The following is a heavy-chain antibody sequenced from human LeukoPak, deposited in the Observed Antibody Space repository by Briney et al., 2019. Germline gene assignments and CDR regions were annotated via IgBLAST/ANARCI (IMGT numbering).Heavy chain of an antibody. CDR1: GGTFSSYA. D-gene: IGHD6-6*01. CDR3: ATTGSSSDDAFDI. J-gene: IGHJ3*02. V-gene: IGHV1-69*13. CDR2: IIPIFGTA. Sequence: ASVKVSCKASGGTFSSYAISWVRQAPGQGLEWMGGIIPIFGTANYAQKFQGRVTITADESTSTAYMELSSLRSEDTAVYYCATTGSSSDDAFDIWGQGTMVTVSS.